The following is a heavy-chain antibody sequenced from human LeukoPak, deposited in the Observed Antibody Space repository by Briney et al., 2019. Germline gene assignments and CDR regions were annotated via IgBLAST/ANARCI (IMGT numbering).Heavy chain of an antibody. CDR2: ISAYNGNT. Sequence: ASVKVSCKASGYTFTSYGISWVRQAPGQGLEWMGWISAYNGNTNYAQKLQGRVTMTTDTSTSTAYMELRSLRSDDTAVYYCASLTYYYDSSGYWDNWFDPWGQGTLVTVSS. J-gene: IGHJ5*02. V-gene: IGHV1-18*01. D-gene: IGHD3-22*01. CDR1: GYTFTSYG. CDR3: ASLTYYYDSSGYWDNWFDP.